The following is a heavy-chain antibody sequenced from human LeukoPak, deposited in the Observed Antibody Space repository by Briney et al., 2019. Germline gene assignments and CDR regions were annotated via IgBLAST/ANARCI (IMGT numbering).Heavy chain of an antibody. CDR3: ARGGSGWYYYYYYMDV. CDR2: ISAYNGNT. CDR1: GYTFTSYG. Sequence: ASVKVSCKASGYTFTSYGISWVRQAPGQGLEWMGWISAYNGNTNYAQKFQGRVTITRNTSISTAYMELSSLRSEDTAVYYCARGGSGWYYYYYYMDVWGKGTTVTVSS. J-gene: IGHJ6*03. D-gene: IGHD6-19*01. V-gene: IGHV1-18*01.